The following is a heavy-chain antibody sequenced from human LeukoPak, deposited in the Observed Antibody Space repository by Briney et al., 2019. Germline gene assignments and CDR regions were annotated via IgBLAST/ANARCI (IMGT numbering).Heavy chain of an antibody. CDR3: AKYADYYDSSGESNFDY. Sequence: GGSLRLSCAASGFTFGSYGMHWVRQAPGKGLEWVAFIRYDGSNKYYADSVKGRFTISRDNSKNTLYLQMNSLRAEDTAVYYCAKYADYYDSSGESNFDYWGQGTLVTVSS. CDR1: GFTFGSYG. V-gene: IGHV3-30*02. J-gene: IGHJ4*02. CDR2: IRYDGSNK. D-gene: IGHD3-22*01.